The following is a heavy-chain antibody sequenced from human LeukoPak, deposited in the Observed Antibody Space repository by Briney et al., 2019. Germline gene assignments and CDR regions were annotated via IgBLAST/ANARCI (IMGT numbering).Heavy chain of an antibody. J-gene: IGHJ4*02. CDR3: ARGLLYSSGWYYFDY. CDR1: GGSISSGDYY. Sequence: PSETLSLTCTVSGGSISSGDYYWSWLRQPPGKGLEWIGYIYYSGSTYYNPSLKSRVTISVDTSKNQFSLKLSSVTAADTAVYYCARGLLYSSGWYYFDYWGQGTLVTVSS. CDR2: IYYSGST. V-gene: IGHV4-30-4*01. D-gene: IGHD6-19*01.